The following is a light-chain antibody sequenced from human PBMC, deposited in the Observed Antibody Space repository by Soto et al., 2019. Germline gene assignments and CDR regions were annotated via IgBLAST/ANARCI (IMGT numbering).Light chain of an antibody. CDR2: AAS. V-gene: IGKV1-39*01. Sequence: DIQMTQSPSSLSASVGDRVTITCRASQSISSYLNWYQQKPGKAPNLLIYAASSLQSGVPSRFSGSGSGTDFTLTISSLLPEDFATYYCQQSYSASFGGGTKV. J-gene: IGKJ4*01. CDR3: QQSYSAS. CDR1: QSISSY.